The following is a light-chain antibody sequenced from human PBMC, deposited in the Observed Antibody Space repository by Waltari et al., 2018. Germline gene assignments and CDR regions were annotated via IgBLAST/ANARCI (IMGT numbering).Light chain of an antibody. CDR1: QSVLYSSKNKNY. Sequence: DIAMTQSPDSLAVSLGERATVNCKSSQSVLYSSKNKNYLAWYQRKPGQPPELLIHSASARESGVPDRFSGSGSGTDFTLTISSLQAEDVAVYYCQQYYSTPLTFGGGTKVEIK. V-gene: IGKV4-1*01. CDR2: SAS. CDR3: QQYYSTPLT. J-gene: IGKJ4*01.